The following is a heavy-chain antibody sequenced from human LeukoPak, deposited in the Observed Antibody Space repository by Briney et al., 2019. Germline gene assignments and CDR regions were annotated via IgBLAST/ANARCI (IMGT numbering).Heavy chain of an antibody. V-gene: IGHV4-38-2*02. CDR1: GYSITSGHY. J-gene: IGHJ4*02. D-gene: IGHD2-15*01. CDR2: INHSGST. CDR3: ARGGENCSGGSCYQEGRREVDY. Sequence: SETLSLTCTVAGYSITSGHYWGWIRQPPGKGLEWIGEINHSGSTNYNPSLKSRVTISVDTSKNQFSLKLSSVTAADTAVYYCARGGENCSGGSCYQEGRREVDYWGQGTLVTVSS.